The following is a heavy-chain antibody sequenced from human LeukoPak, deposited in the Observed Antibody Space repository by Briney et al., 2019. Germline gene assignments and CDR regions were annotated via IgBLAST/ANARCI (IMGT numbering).Heavy chain of an antibody. Sequence: SETLSLTCAVYGGSFSGYYWSWIRQPPGKGLEWIGEINHSGSTNYNPSLKSRVTISVDTSKNQFSLKLSSVTAAVTAVYYCARGIAVAGDAFDIWGQGTMVTVSS. CDR2: INHSGST. J-gene: IGHJ3*02. D-gene: IGHD6-19*01. CDR3: ARGIAVAGDAFDI. CDR1: GGSFSGYY. V-gene: IGHV4-34*01.